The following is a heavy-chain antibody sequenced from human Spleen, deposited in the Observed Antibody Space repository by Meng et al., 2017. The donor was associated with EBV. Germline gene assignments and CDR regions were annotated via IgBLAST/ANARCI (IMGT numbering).Heavy chain of an antibody. CDR1: GFTFSSYA. CDR3: VRVRRTMIVGPQGGLDY. Sequence: EVQLVESGGGLVQPGGSLRLSCAASGFTFSSYAMSWVRQAPGKGLEWVSAISGSGGSTYYADSVKGRFTISRDNAKNTLYLQMNNLGVEDTAIYYCVRVRRTMIVGPQGGLDYWGQGALVTVSS. D-gene: IGHD3-22*01. CDR2: ISGSGGST. V-gene: IGHV3-23*04. J-gene: IGHJ4*02.